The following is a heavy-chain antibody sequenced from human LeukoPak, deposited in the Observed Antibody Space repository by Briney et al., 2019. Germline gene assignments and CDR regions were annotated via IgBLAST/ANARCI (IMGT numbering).Heavy chain of an antibody. V-gene: IGHV5-51*01. Sequence: GESLKISCKGLGYDFSTYWNAWVRQRPGKGLEWMGIIYPGDSDTTYSPSFQGQVTISADKSISTAYLQWSSLKASDTAMYYCARHYDNSGWWFDYWGQGTLVTVSS. D-gene: IGHD6-19*01. CDR1: GYDFSTYW. J-gene: IGHJ4*02. CDR3: ARHYDNSGWWFDY. CDR2: IYPGDSDT.